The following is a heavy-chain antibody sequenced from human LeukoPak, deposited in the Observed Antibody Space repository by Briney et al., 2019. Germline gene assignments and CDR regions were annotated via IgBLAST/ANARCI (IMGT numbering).Heavy chain of an antibody. CDR3: AKGLYSGYEGALDY. CDR2: ISGSGGST. V-gene: IGHV3-23*01. J-gene: IGHJ4*02. CDR1: GFTFSSYA. D-gene: IGHD5-12*01. Sequence: PGGSLRLSCAASGFTFSSYAMSWVRQTPGKGLEWVSTISGSGGSTYYADSAKGRFTISRDNSKNTLSLQMNSQRAEDTAVYYCAKGLYSGYEGALDYWGQGTLVTVSS.